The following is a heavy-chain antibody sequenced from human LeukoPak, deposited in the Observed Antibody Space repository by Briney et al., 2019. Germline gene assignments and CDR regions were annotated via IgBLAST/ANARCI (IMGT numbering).Heavy chain of an antibody. V-gene: IGHV3-66*01. CDR3: ARASLRDDYFDY. CDR1: GFTFSSYA. D-gene: IGHD4-17*01. Sequence: PGGSLRLSCAASGFTFSSYAMSWVRQAPGKGLEWVSVIYSGGSTYYADSVKGRFTISRDNSKNTLYLQMNSLRAEDTAVYYCARASLRDDYFDYWGQGTLVTVSS. J-gene: IGHJ4*02. CDR2: IYSGGST.